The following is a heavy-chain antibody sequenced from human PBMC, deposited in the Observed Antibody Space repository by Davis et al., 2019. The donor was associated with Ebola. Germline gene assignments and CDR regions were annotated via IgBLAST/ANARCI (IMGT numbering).Heavy chain of an antibody. V-gene: IGHV4-34*01. CDR2: IYHSGST. CDR3: ARSRGHVYCSSTSCYERWFDP. Sequence: SQTLSLTCAVYGGSFSGYYWSWIRQPPGKGLEWIGEIYHSGSTNYNPSLKSRVTISVDKSKNQFSLKLSSVTAADTAVYYCARSRGHVYCSSTSCYERWFDPWGQGTLVTVSS. D-gene: IGHD2-2*01. J-gene: IGHJ5*02. CDR1: GGSFSGYY.